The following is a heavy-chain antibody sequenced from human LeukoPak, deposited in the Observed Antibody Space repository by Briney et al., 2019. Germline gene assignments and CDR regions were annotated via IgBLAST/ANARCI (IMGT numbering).Heavy chain of an antibody. CDR1: GYTFTSYG. Sequence: ASVKVSCKASGYTFTSYGISWVRQAPGQGLEWMGWISAYNGNTNYAQKLQGRVTMTTDTSTSTAYMELRSLRSDDTAVYYCARIRRPGYSSGWYAAPLPSYWYFDLWGRGTLVTVSS. J-gene: IGHJ2*01. V-gene: IGHV1-18*01. CDR2: ISAYNGNT. CDR3: ARIRRPGYSSGWYAAPLPSYWYFDL. D-gene: IGHD6-19*01.